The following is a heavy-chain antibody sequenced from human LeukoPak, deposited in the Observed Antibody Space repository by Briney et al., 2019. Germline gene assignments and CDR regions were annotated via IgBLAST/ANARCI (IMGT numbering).Heavy chain of an antibody. Sequence: GRSLRLSCAASGFIFDDHGMHWVRQAPGKGLEWVSGVSWSSGIIGYADSVKGRFTISRDNAKNSLYLQMNSLRAEDTAVYYCARDRGRFERDYGYWGQGTLVTVSS. CDR3: ARDRGRFERDYGY. D-gene: IGHD3-16*01. CDR1: GFIFDDHG. J-gene: IGHJ4*02. V-gene: IGHV3-9*01. CDR2: VSWSSGII.